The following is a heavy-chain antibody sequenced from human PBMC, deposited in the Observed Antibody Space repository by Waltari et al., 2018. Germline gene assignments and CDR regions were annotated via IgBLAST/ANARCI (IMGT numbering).Heavy chain of an antibody. CDR2: FGSDGRT. CDR1: GFPFKSNA. CDR3: AREVWQQLVKMVGWFDP. D-gene: IGHD6-13*01. J-gene: IGHJ5*02. Sequence: EVRLLESGGGLVQPGESLRLSCVASGFPFKSNAMRWVRQVPGKGLEWVSAFGSDGRTYYADSVKGRFTISKDTSKNTLYLQMNSLRAEDTAVYYCAREVWQQLVKMVGWFDPWGQGTLVTVSS. V-gene: IGHV3-23*01.